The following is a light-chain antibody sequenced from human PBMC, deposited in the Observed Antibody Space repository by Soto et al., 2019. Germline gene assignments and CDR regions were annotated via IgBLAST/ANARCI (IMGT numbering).Light chain of an antibody. V-gene: IGKV1-39*01. CDR3: QQSFSIPIT. CDR1: QSISSY. Sequence: IQMTQSPSTLSASVVDRVAITFLSSQSISSYLNWYQQKPGKAPKLLIYAASSLQSGVPSRFSGSGSGTDFTLTISSLQPEDFATYYCQQSFSIPITFGQGTRLEI. CDR2: AAS. J-gene: IGKJ5*01.